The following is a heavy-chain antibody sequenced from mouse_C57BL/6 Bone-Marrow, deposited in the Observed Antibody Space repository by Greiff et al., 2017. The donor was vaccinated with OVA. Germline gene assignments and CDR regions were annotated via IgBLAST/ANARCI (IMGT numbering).Heavy chain of an antibody. D-gene: IGHD1-1*01. Sequence: EVQLQQSGAELVRPGASVKLSCTASGFNIKDDYMHWVKQRPEQGLEWIGWIDPENGDTEYASKFQGKATITADTSSNTAYLQLSSLTSEDTAAYYCTTGTTVVAPDYWGQGTTLTVSS. CDR3: TTGTTVVAPDY. CDR2: IDPENGDT. V-gene: IGHV14-4*01. J-gene: IGHJ2*01. CDR1: GFNIKDDY.